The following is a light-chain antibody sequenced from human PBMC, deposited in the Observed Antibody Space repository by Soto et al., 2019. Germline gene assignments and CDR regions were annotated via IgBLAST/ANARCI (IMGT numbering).Light chain of an antibody. V-gene: IGKV1-33*01. CDR1: QDINSY. J-gene: IGKJ4*01. CDR2: DAS. CDR3: QQYDNLLAPT. Sequence: DIQMTQSPSSLSASVGDRVTITCQVSQDINSYLNWFQQKPGKAPKLLIFDASNLQTGVPSRFSGSGSGTDFTFTISGLQPEDFATYFCQQYDNLLAPTFGGGTKVDIK.